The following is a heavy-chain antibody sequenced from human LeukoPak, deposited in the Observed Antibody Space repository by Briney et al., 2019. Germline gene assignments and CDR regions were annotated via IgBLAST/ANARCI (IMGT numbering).Heavy chain of an antibody. CDR2: ISYDGSNK. CDR3: AKGSGDYVWNWYFDL. J-gene: IGHJ2*01. V-gene: IGHV3-30-3*02. D-gene: IGHD4-17*01. Sequence: KVSCKASGYTFTGHYMHWVRQAPGKGLEWVAVISYDGSNKYYADSVKGRFTISRDNSKNTLYLQMNSLRVEDTAVYYCAKGSGDYVWNWYFDLWGRGTLVTVSS. CDR1: GYTFTGHY.